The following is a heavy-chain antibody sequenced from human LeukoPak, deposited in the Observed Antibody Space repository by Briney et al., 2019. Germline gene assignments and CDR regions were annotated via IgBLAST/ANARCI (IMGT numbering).Heavy chain of an antibody. CDR2: ISNGGHHT. V-gene: IGHV3-23*01. CDR3: AKVISSYSGYDSY. D-gene: IGHD5-12*01. Sequence: PGGSLRLFCAASGISFNNYGMSWVREAPGKGLEWVSSISNGGHHTYYADSVRGRFTISRDNSKNTLYLQMDSLRAADTAVYYCAKVISSYSGYDSYGGQGTLVTVSS. J-gene: IGHJ4*02. CDR1: GISFNNYG.